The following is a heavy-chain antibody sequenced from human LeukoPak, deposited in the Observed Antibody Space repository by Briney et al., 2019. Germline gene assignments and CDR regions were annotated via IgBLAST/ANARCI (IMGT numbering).Heavy chain of an antibody. CDR2: IIPIFGTA. J-gene: IGHJ5*02. CDR3: ARDLTTIAGGRFDP. Sequence: ASVKVSCKASGGTFSSYAISWVRQAPGQALEWMGGIIPIFGTANYAQKFQGRVTITTDESTSTAYMELSSLRSEDTAVYYCARDLTTIAGGRFDPWGQGTLVTVSS. CDR1: GGTFSSYA. D-gene: IGHD4-17*01. V-gene: IGHV1-69*05.